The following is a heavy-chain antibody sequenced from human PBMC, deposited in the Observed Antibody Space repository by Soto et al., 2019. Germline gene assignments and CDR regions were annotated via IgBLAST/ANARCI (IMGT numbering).Heavy chain of an antibody. CDR1: GYSFTSYW. D-gene: IGHD6-13*01. V-gene: IGHV5-51*01. Sequence: GESLKISCKGSGYSFTSYWIGWVRQMPGKGLEWMGIIYPGDSDTRYSPSFQGQVTISADKSISTAYLQWSSLKASDTAMYYCARHRGGALIATFDYGMDVWGQGTTVTVSS. CDR2: IYPGDSDT. CDR3: ARHRGGALIATFDYGMDV. J-gene: IGHJ6*02.